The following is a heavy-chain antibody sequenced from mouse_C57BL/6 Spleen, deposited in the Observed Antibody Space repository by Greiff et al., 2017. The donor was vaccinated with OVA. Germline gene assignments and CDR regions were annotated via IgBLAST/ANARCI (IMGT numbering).Heavy chain of an antibody. CDR3: ARGVIYYDCYFDV. Sequence: QVQLLQSGAELARPGASVKMSCKASGYTFTSYTMHWVQQRPGQGLEWIGYINPSSGYTKYNQNVKDKVTLTADKSSSTAYMQLSRLKSEDAAAYYCARGVIYYDCYFDVWGTGTTVTVSS. CDR1: GYTFTSYT. V-gene: IGHV1-4*01. D-gene: IGHD2-4*01. J-gene: IGHJ1*03. CDR2: INPSSGYT.